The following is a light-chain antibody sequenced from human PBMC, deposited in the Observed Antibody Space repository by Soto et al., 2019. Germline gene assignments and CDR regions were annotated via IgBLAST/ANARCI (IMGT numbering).Light chain of an antibody. CDR3: SSYTSSIVV. Sequence: QSALTQPASVSGSPGQSITISRTGTSSDVGGYNYVSWYQQHPGKAPKLMIYDVSNRPSGVSNRFSGSKSGNTASLTISGLQAEDEADYYCSSYTSSIVVFGGGTKVTVL. CDR2: DVS. CDR1: SSDVGGYNY. J-gene: IGLJ2*01. V-gene: IGLV2-14*01.